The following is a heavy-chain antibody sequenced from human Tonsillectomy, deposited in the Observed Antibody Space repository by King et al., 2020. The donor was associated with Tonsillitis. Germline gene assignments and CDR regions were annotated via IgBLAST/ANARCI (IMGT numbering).Heavy chain of an antibody. D-gene: IGHD3-22*01. V-gene: IGHV3-30*02. J-gene: IGHJ3*02. Sequence: QVQLVESGGGVVQPGGSLRLSCAASGFTFSSYSMHWVRQAPGKGLEWVTFIRYAGSDKYYADSVKGRFTISRDNSKNTLYLQMNSLRAEDTAVYYCACSGYYPYDAFDIWGQGTMVTVSS. CDR1: GFTFSSYS. CDR3: ACSGYYPYDAFDI. CDR2: IRYAGSDK.